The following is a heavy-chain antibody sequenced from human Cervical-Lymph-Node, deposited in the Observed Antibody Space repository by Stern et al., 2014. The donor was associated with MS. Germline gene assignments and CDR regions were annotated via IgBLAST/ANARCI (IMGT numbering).Heavy chain of an antibody. D-gene: IGHD4-17*01. CDR2: ISGNSFYI. Sequence: EMQLVESGGGLVRPGGSLRLSCAASGFIFSDYTIHWVRQAPGQGLEWVSSISGNSFYIYYAHSVEGRFIISRDNAKNSLYLQMNSLRAEDTAVYYCARAPTTLRDFDFWGQGTLVTVSS. J-gene: IGHJ4*02. CDR3: ARAPTTLRDFDF. CDR1: GFIFSDYT. V-gene: IGHV3-21*01.